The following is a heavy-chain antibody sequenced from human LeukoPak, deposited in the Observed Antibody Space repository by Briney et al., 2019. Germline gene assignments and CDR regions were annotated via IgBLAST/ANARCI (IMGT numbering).Heavy chain of an antibody. CDR3: ARGVDYDRTFDS. Sequence: GGSLRLSCAVSGFTVSNNYMIWVRQAPGKGLEWVSLIYSSGATYYGDSVKGRFTISRDNSKNTLCLQMNSLRVEDTAVYYCARGVDYDRTFDSWGQGTLVTVSS. V-gene: IGHV3-53*01. CDR1: GFTVSNNY. D-gene: IGHD3-16*01. CDR2: IYSSGAT. J-gene: IGHJ4*02.